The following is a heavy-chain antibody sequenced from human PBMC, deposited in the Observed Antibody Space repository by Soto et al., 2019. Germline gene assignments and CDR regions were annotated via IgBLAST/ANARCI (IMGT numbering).Heavy chain of an antibody. Sequence: ASVKVSCKASGYTFTSYDINWVRQATGQGLEWMGWMNPNSGNTGYAQKFQGRVTMPRNTSISTAYMELSSLRSEDTAVYYCARGHYYDSSGYLNWFDPWGQGTLVTVSS. CDR2: MNPNSGNT. V-gene: IGHV1-8*01. CDR1: GYTFTSYD. D-gene: IGHD3-22*01. CDR3: ARGHYYDSSGYLNWFDP. J-gene: IGHJ5*02.